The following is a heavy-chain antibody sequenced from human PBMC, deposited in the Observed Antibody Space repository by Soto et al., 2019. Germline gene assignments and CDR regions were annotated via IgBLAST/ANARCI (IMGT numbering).Heavy chain of an antibody. Sequence: AETLSVTCTVSGGSISSSSYYWGWIRQPPGKGLEWIGSIYYSGSTYYNPSLKSRVTISVDTSKNQFSLKLSSVTAADTAVYYHASPDYGGNPALNYWGQGTLVTVSS. CDR2: IYYSGST. V-gene: IGHV4-39*07. J-gene: IGHJ4*02. D-gene: IGHD4-17*01. CDR3: ASPDYGGNPALNY. CDR1: GGSISSSSYY.